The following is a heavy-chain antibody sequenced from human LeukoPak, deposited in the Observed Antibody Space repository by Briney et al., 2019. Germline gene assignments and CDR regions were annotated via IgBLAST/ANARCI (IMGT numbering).Heavy chain of an antibody. D-gene: IGHD1-26*01. CDR3: ARRRRYLFDY. Sequence: PSETLSLTCTSGGSISSSSYYWGWIRQPPGKGLEWIGTIYYSGSTYYNPSLNSRVTMSVDMSKNQFSLKLSSVTAADTAVFYCARRRRYLFDYWGQGTLVTVSS. CDR1: GGSISSSSYY. V-gene: IGHV4-39*07. J-gene: IGHJ4*02. CDR2: IYYSGST.